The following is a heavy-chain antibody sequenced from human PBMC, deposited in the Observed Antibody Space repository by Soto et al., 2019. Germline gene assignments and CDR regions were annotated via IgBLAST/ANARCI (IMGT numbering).Heavy chain of an antibody. D-gene: IGHD3-22*01. J-gene: IGHJ4*02. CDR3: ARGIYYDSSGHQYQYYFDY. V-gene: IGHV4-30-2*01. CDR2: IYHSGST. Sequence: PSETLSLTCAVSGGSISSGGYSWSWIRQPPGKGLEWIGYIYHSGSTYYNPSLKSRVTISVDRSKNQFSLKLSSVTAADTAVYYCARGIYYDSSGHQYQYYFDYWGQGTLVTVSS. CDR1: GGSISSGGYS.